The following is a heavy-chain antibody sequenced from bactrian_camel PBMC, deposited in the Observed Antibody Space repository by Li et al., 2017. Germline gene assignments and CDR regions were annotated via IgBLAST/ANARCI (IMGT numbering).Heavy chain of an antibody. D-gene: IGHD4*01. Sequence: HVQLVESGGGSVQAGGSLTLACLNPDYSWARACMGWFRQTPGKQCELVSMIRSDGATTHADSVKGRFTISRDNAKNTVYLQMNSLKPEGTAMYYCVTEVYRDYGAASGQGTQVTVS. J-gene: IGHJ4*01. CDR2: IRSDGAT. V-gene: IGHV3S60*01. CDR1: DYSWARAC.